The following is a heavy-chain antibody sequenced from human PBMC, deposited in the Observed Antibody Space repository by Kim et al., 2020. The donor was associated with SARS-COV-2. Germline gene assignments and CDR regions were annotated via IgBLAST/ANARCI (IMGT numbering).Heavy chain of an antibody. CDR2: IYYSGST. V-gene: IGHV4-39*01. J-gene: IGHJ5*02. CDR1: GGSISSSSYY. Sequence: SETPSLTCTVSGGSISSSSYYWGWIRQPPGKGLEWIGSIYYSGSTYYNPSLKSRVTISVDTSKNQFSLKLSSVTAADTAVYYCARHPLYDFWSGYHNWFDPWGQGTLVTVSS. CDR3: ARHPLYDFWSGYHNWFDP. D-gene: IGHD3-3*01.